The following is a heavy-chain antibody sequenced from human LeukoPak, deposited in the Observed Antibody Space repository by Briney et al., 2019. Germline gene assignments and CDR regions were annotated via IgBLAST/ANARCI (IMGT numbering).Heavy chain of an antibody. Sequence: GGSLRLSCAVSGFTFSSYAMNWVRQAPGKALEWVSSISGSGGSTYYADSVKGRFTISRDNSKNTLYLQMNSLRAEDTAVYYCAKQLHGVVVPAASDYWGQGTLVTVSS. D-gene: IGHD2-2*01. CDR3: AKQLHGVVVPAASDY. J-gene: IGHJ4*02. CDR2: ISGSGGST. V-gene: IGHV3-23*01. CDR1: GFTFSSYA.